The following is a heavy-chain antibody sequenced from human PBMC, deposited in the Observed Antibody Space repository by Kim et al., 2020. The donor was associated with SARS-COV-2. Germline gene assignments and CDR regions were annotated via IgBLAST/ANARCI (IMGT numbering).Heavy chain of an antibody. V-gene: IGHV4-39*07. Sequence: SETLSLTCTVSGGSISSSSYYWGWIRQPPGKGLEWIGSIYYSGSTYYNPSLKSRVTISVDTSKNQFSLKLSSVTAADTAVYYCASVRCGGDCYNPSLRLSIGIDYWGQGTLVTVSS. CDR2: IYYSGST. J-gene: IGHJ4*02. CDR1: GGSISSSSYY. CDR3: ASVRCGGDCYNPSLRLSIGIDY. D-gene: IGHD2-21*02.